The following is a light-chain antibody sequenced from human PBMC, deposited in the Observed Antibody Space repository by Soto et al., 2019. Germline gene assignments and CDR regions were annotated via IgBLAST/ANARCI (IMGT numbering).Light chain of an antibody. V-gene: IGLV1-40*01. J-gene: IGLJ2*01. Sequence: QSVLTQPPSVSGAPGQRVTISCTGSSSNIGAGYDVHWYQQLPGTAPKLLIYGNSNRPSGVPDRFSGSKSGTSASLAITGLQTGDEAIYYCATWDTKLNGVVFGGGTQLTVL. CDR1: SSNIGAGYD. CDR2: GNS. CDR3: ATWDTKLNGVV.